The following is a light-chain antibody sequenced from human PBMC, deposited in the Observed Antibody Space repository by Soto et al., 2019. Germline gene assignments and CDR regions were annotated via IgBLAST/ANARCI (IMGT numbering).Light chain of an antibody. CDR2: AAS. Sequence: AIRMTQSPSSLSASTGDRVTITCRASQGISSYLAWYQQKPGKAPKLLIYAASTLQSGVPSRLSGSGSGTDFTLTISCLQSEDFATYDCQQYYSYPRTFGQGTKVDIK. CDR1: QGISSY. J-gene: IGKJ1*01. V-gene: IGKV1-8*01. CDR3: QQYYSYPRT.